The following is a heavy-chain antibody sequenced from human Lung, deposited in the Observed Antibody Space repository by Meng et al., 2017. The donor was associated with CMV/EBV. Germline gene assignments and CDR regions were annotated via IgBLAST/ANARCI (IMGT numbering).Heavy chain of an antibody. J-gene: IGHJ4*02. CDR1: GYTFTNYG. CDR2: INAYNGDT. CDR3: ARVEVGITSGDY. V-gene: IGHV1-18*01. Sequence: QCGQVGSGVKKPGASGKVSCKASGYTFTNYGITWVRQAPGQGLEWMGWINAYNGDTNYAQTLQGRVTMTTDTSTSTAYMELRSLRSDDTAVYYCARVEVGITSGDYWGQGTLVTVSS. D-gene: IGHD1-26*01.